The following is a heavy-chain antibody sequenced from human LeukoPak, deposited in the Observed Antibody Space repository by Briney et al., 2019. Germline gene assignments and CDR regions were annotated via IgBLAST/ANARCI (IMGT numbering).Heavy chain of an antibody. CDR3: VRDRDWGFDY. CDR2: ISGSGGST. Sequence: PGGSLRLSCAASGFTFSSYAMSWVRQAPGKGLEWVSAISGSGGSTYYADSVKGRFTISRDNFKNTLSLQMNSLRAEDTAVYYCVRDRDWGFDYWGQGTLVTVSS. J-gene: IGHJ4*02. V-gene: IGHV3-23*01. CDR1: GFTFSSYA. D-gene: IGHD3/OR15-3a*01.